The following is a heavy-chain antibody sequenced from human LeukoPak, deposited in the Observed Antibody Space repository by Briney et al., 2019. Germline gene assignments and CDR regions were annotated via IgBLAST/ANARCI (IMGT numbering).Heavy chain of an antibody. CDR2: ISYDGGNK. D-gene: IGHD4-17*01. CDR1: GFTFSSYA. Sequence: GGSLRLSCAASGFTFSSYALHWVRQAPGKGLEWVAVISYDGGNKYYADSVKGRFTISRDNSKNTLYLQMNSLRAEDTAVYYCARDPTGGDYEFDYWGQGTLVTVSS. J-gene: IGHJ4*02. CDR3: ARDPTGGDYEFDY. V-gene: IGHV3-30-3*01.